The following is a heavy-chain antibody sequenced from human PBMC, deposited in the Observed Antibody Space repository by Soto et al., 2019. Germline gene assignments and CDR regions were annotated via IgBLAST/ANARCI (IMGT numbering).Heavy chain of an antibody. D-gene: IGHD2-21*02. CDR2: INPSGGST. V-gene: IGHV1-46*01. Sequence: AAVKVSCKASGYTFTSYYMHWVRQAPGQGLEWMGIINPSGGSTSYAQKFQGRVTMTRDTSTSTVYMELSSLRSEDTAVYYCAREFRGIVVVTVRDAFDICGQVPMFTASS. CDR3: AREFRGIVVVTVRDAFDI. J-gene: IGHJ3*02. CDR1: GYTFTSYY.